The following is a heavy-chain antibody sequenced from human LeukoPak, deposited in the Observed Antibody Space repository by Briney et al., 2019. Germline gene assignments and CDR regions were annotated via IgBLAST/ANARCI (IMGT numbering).Heavy chain of an antibody. J-gene: IGHJ4*02. CDR1: GFTFSSYG. CDR3: AKDQGVVVMGY. Sequence: GRSLRLSCAASGFTFSSYGMHWVRQAPGKGLEWVAVISYDGSNKYYADSVKGRFTISRDNSKNTLYLQMNSLRAEDTAVYYCAKDQGVVVMGYWGQRTLVTVSS. D-gene: IGHD2-15*01. V-gene: IGHV3-30*18. CDR2: ISYDGSNK.